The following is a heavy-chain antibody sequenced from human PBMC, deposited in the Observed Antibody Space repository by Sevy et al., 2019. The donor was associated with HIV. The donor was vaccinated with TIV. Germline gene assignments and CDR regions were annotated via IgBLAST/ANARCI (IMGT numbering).Heavy chain of an antibody. CDR1: GFTFSSYW. CDR2: IKQDGRVK. D-gene: IGHD3-22*01. Sequence: GGSLRLSCVASSGFTFSSYWMSWVRQAPGKGLEWVANIKQDGRVKYYVDSVRGRFAISRDNAKNSLYLQMNTLRADETALYYGARGTYYYDSGGYYHDAFDLWGQGTMVTVSS. J-gene: IGHJ3*01. CDR3: ARGTYYYDSGGYYHDAFDL. V-gene: IGHV3-7*03.